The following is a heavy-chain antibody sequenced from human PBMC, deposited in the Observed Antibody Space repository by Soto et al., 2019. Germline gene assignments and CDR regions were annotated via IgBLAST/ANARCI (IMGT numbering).Heavy chain of an antibody. J-gene: IGHJ5*02. D-gene: IGHD5-12*01. CDR2: IYYSGST. CDR1: GGSISSGDYY. Sequence: SETLSLTCTVSGGSISSGDYYWSWIRQPPGKGLEWIGYIYYSGSTYYNPSLKSRVTISVDTSKNQFSLKLSSVTAADTAVYYCARAQGIVATIRWFDHWGQGTLVTVSS. V-gene: IGHV4-30-4*01. CDR3: ARAQGIVATIRWFDH.